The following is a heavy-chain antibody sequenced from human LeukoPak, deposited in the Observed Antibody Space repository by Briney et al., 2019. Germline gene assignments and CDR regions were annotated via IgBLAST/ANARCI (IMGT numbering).Heavy chain of an antibody. V-gene: IGHV3-23*01. J-gene: IGHJ4*02. CDR1: GFTFNSYE. CDR2: ISGSGGST. Sequence: GGSLRLSCAASGFTFNSYEMNWVRQAPGKGLEWVSAISGSGGSTYYADSVKGRFTISRDNSKNTLYLQMNSLRAEDTAVYYCAKAGGGTYAEDYFDYWGQGTLVTVSS. CDR3: AKAGGGTYAEDYFDY. D-gene: IGHD1-26*01.